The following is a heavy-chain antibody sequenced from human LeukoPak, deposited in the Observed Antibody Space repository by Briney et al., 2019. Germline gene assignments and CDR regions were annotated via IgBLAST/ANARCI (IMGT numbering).Heavy chain of an antibody. Sequence: SQTLFLTCTVSGGSISSGSYYWSWIRQPAGKGLEWIGRIYTSGSTNYNPSLKSRVTISVDTSKNQFSLKLSSVTAADTAVYYCARARAARFPPPFDPWGQGTLVTVSS. CDR1: GGSISSGSYY. V-gene: IGHV4-61*02. J-gene: IGHJ5*02. CDR3: ARARAARFPPPFDP. D-gene: IGHD6-6*01. CDR2: IYTSGST.